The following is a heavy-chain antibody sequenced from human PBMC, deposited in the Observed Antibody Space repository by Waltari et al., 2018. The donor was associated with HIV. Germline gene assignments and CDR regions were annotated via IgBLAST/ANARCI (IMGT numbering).Heavy chain of an antibody. Sequence: QVHLVESGGGVVQPGRSLRLSCAASGFTFRTYGMHWVRQAPGKGLEGVAFICDDGSNKYNVDSVKGRFTISRDNSNDTLYLQMNSLRAEDTAVYYCARMVSSSGWYVFDYWGQGTLVTVSS. CDR3: ARMVSSSGWYVFDY. CDR1: GFTFRTYG. J-gene: IGHJ4*02. V-gene: IGHV3-33*01. CDR2: ICDDGSNK. D-gene: IGHD6-19*01.